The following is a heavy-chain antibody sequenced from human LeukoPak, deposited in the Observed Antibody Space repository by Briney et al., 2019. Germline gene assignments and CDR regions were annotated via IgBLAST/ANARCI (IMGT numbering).Heavy chain of an antibody. CDR1: GFTFSNYG. CDR2: IRYDGTNK. D-gene: IGHD6-6*01. Sequence: GGSLRLSCAASGFTFSNYGMNWVRQAPGKGLEWVAFIRYDGTNKYYADSVKGRFTISRDNSKNTLYVQMNRLRAEDTAVYYCARDLSSSASGYWGQGTLVTVSS. V-gene: IGHV3-30*02. CDR3: ARDLSSSASGY. J-gene: IGHJ4*02.